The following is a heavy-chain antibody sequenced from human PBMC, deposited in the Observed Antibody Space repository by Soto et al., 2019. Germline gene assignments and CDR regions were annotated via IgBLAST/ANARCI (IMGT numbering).Heavy chain of an antibody. Sequence: SETLSLTGTVSGGSVSSGSYYWSWIRQPPGKGLEWIGYIYYSGSTNYNPSLKSRVTISVDTSKNQFSLKLSSVTAADTAVYYCARDATYYYDSSGYCIFDYWGQGTLVTVSS. V-gene: IGHV4-61*01. CDR1: GGSVSSGSYY. J-gene: IGHJ4*02. CDR3: ARDATYYYDSSGYCIFDY. CDR2: IYYSGST. D-gene: IGHD3-22*01.